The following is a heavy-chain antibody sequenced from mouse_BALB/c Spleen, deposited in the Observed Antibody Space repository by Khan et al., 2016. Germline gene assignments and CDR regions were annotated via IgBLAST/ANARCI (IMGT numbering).Heavy chain of an antibody. CDR2: ILPGSGYS. V-gene: IGHV1-9*01. CDR3: ARAWYSMDY. CDR1: GYTFSNYW. J-gene: IGHJ4*01. Sequence: QVQLQQSGAELMKPGASVKISCKATGYTFSNYWIEWVKQRPGHGLEWIGDILPGSGYSNSNENFKGKATFTADASSNTAYMQLISLTSADSAVYFCARAWYSMDYWGQGTSVTVSS.